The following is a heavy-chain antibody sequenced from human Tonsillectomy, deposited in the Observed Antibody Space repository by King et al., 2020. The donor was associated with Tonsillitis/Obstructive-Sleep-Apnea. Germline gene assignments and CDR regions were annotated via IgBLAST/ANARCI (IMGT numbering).Heavy chain of an antibody. Sequence: VQLVESGGGLVQPGRSLRLSCAASGFTFDDYAMYWVRQAPGKGLEWVSGISWNSGSIVYADSVKGRFTISRDNAKNSLYLQMNSLRAEDTALYYCAKDLIIAVTGTPGDAFDIWGQGTIVTVSS. CDR1: GFTFDDYA. CDR2: ISWNSGSI. D-gene: IGHD6-13*01. V-gene: IGHV3-9*01. J-gene: IGHJ3*02. CDR3: AKDLIIAVTGTPGDAFDI.